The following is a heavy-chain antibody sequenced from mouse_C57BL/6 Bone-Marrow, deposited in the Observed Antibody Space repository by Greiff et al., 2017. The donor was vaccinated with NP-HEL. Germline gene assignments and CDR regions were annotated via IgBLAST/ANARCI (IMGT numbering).Heavy chain of an antibody. CDR1: GYTFTSYG. V-gene: IGHV1-81*01. D-gene: IGHD1-1*01. J-gene: IGHJ2*01. CDR2: IYPRSGNT. CDR3: ARDHYGSSYYFDY. Sequence: LVESGAELARPGASVKLSCKASGYTFTSYGISWVKQRTGQGLEWIGEIYPRSGNTYYNEKFKGKATLTADKSSSTAYMELRSLTSEDSAVYFCARDHYGSSYYFDYWGQGTTLTVSS.